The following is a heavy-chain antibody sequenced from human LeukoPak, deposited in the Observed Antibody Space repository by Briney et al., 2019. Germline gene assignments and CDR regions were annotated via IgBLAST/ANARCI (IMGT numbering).Heavy chain of an antibody. CDR3: AKVAKKIIAAAADY. Sequence: GGSLRLSCAASGFTFSSYAMSWVRQAPGKGLEWVSAISGSGGSTYYAYSVKGRFTISRDNSKNTLYLQMNSLRAEDTAVYYCAKVAKKIIAAAADYWGQGTLVTVSS. J-gene: IGHJ4*02. V-gene: IGHV3-23*01. CDR2: ISGSGGST. D-gene: IGHD6-13*01. CDR1: GFTFSSYA.